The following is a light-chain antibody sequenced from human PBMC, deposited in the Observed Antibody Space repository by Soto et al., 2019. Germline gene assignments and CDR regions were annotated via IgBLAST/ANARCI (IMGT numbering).Light chain of an antibody. CDR3: QQYYSTPRT. Sequence: DIVMTQSPDSLAVSLGERATINCKSSQSVLYSSNNKNYFAWYQPKPGQPPKLLIYWASTRESGVPDRFSGRGSGTDFTLTISSLQAEDVAVYYGQQYYSTPRTFGQGTKVEIK. J-gene: IGKJ1*01. V-gene: IGKV4-1*01. CDR1: QSVLYSSNNKNY. CDR2: WAS.